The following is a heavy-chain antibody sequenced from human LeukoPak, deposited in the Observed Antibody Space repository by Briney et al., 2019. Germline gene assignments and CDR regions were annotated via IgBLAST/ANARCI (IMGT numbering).Heavy chain of an antibody. CDR3: ARGFVRGVIPRFDP. J-gene: IGHJ5*02. D-gene: IGHD3-10*02. CDR1: GFNYSSYT. V-gene: IGHV3-48*01. CDR2: ISASRDIT. Sequence: GGSLRLSCAASGFNYSSYTMNWVRQAPGMGLEWLSYISASRDITYYADSVKGRFTISRDNSKNTLYVQMNSLRAEDTAVYYCARGFVRGVIPRFDPWGQGTLVTVSS.